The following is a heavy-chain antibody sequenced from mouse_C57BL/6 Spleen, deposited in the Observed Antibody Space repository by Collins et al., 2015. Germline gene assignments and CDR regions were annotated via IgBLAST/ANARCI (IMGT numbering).Heavy chain of an antibody. CDR3: VRELLDY. Sequence: EVQLVETGGGLVQPKGSLKLSCAASGFTFNTNAMNWVRQAPGKGLEWVARIRSKSNNYATYYADSVKDRFTISRDDSQSMLYLQMNNLKTEDTAMYYCVRELLDYWGQGTTLTVSS. CDR1: GFTFNTNA. J-gene: IGHJ2*01. CDR2: IRSKSNNYAT. V-gene: IGHV10S3*01.